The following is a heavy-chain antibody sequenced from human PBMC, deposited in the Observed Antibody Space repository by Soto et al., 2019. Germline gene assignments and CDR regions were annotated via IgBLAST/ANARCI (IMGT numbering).Heavy chain of an antibody. Sequence: QVLLVQTGADVKKPAASVKVSCKTSGYTFTEFDINWVPQAPGEGREWMGWMNTNTGNTGYAQKFQGRVTMTRDTCISTAYMELRRLRSEDTAVYYCARVVRFFGGHAGYWGQGTLVTVSS. V-gene: IGHV1-8*01. J-gene: IGHJ4*02. D-gene: IGHD3-10*01. CDR2: MNTNTGNT. CDR3: ARVVRFFGGHAGY. CDR1: GYTFTEFD.